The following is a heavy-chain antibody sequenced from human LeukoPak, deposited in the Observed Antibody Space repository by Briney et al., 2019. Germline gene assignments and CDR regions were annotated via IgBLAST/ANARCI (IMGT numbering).Heavy chain of an antibody. J-gene: IGHJ4*02. Sequence: GSSAQISFKASGGPFSSYAISWVRQAPGQGLEWMGGIIPIFGTADYAQKFQGRVTITADESTSTAYMELSSLRSEDTAVYSCARAFRYCSGGSCPPGLYRFDYWGQGTLVTVSS. CDR1: GGPFSSYA. V-gene: IGHV1-69*01. D-gene: IGHD2-15*01. CDR3: ARAFRYCSGGSCPPGLYRFDY. CDR2: IIPIFGTA.